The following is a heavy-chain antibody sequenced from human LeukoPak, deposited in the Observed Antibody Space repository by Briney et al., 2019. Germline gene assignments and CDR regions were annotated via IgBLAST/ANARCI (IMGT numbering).Heavy chain of an antibody. CDR1: GGSISSGGYS. CDR2: IYHSGST. V-gene: IGHV4-30-2*01. J-gene: IGHJ4*02. D-gene: IGHD4/OR15-4a*01. Sequence: PSETLSLTCAVSGGSISSGGYSWSWIRQPPGKGLEWIGYIYHSGSTYYNPSLKSRVTISVDRSKNQFSLKLSSVTAADTAVYYCARGTPNYDYYFDYWGQGTLVTVSS. CDR3: ARGTPNYDYYFDY.